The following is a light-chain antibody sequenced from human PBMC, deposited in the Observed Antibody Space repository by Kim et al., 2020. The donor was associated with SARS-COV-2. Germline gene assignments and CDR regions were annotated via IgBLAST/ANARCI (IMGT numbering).Light chain of an antibody. CDR2: DVS. V-gene: IGLV2-11*03. J-gene: IGLJ2*01. CDR3: CSYAGSYTLI. CDR1: NSDVGGYNY. Sequence: GQSVTISCTGTNSDVGGYNYVSWYQQHPGKAPKLMIYDVSRRPSGVPDRFSGSKSGNTASLTISGLQAEDEADYYCCSYAGSYTLIFGGGTKLTVL.